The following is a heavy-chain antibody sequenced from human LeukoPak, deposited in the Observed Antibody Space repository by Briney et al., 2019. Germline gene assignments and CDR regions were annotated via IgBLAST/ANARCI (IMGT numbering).Heavy chain of an antibody. CDR2: ISSGGTTI. Sequence: GGSLRLSCAASGFTFSSYEMNWVRQAPGKGLEWVSYISSGGTTIYYADSVKGRFTTSRDNAKNSLYLQMNSLRAEDTAVYYCARVRGGSLGEGSYDYWGQGTLVTVSS. CDR1: GFTFSSYE. D-gene: IGHD1-26*01. CDR3: ARVRGGSLGEGSYDY. V-gene: IGHV3-48*03. J-gene: IGHJ4*02.